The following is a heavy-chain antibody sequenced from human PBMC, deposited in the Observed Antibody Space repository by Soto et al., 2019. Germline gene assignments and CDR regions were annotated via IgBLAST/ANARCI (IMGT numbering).Heavy chain of an antibody. D-gene: IGHD6-6*01. CDR3: AKEMYPRTVLDSSSPWGDY. CDR2: VSYDGSHK. CDR1: GITFTTYG. V-gene: IGHV3-30*18. J-gene: IGHJ4*02. Sequence: QVQLVQSGGGVIQPGKSLRLSCAASGITFTTYGMHWVRQTPGKGLEWVAVVSYDGSHKYYADSVKGRFTISRDDSKNTLYLQMNSLRVEDTAVYYCAKEMYPRTVLDSSSPWGDYWVQGTLVSVSS.